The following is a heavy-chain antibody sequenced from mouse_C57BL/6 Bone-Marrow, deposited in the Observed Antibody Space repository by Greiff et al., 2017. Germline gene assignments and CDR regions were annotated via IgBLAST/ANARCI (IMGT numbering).Heavy chain of an antibody. J-gene: IGHJ2*01. CDR3: ARRWLLRGY. V-gene: IGHV1-64*01. Sequence: QVQLKQPGAELVKPGASVKLSCKASGYTFTSYWMHWVKQRPGQGLEWIGMIHPNSGSTNYNEKFKSKATLTIDKSSRTAYMQHSSLTSEDSAVYYCARRWLLRGYWGQGATLTVSS. CDR1: GYTFTSYW. D-gene: IGHD2-3*01. CDR2: IHPNSGST.